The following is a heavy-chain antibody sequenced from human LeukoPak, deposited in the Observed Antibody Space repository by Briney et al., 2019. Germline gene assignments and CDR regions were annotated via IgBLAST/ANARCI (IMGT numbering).Heavy chain of an antibody. D-gene: IGHD6-19*01. V-gene: IGHV4-59*10. CDR2: IYTSGST. CDR1: GGSFSGYY. Sequence: SETLSLTCAVYGGSFSGYYWSWIRQPAGKGLEWIGRIYTSGSTNYNPSLKSRVTMSVDTSKNQFSLKLSSVTAADTAVYYCARVMGYSSGWYPFDYWGQGTLVTVSS. J-gene: IGHJ4*02. CDR3: ARVMGYSSGWYPFDY.